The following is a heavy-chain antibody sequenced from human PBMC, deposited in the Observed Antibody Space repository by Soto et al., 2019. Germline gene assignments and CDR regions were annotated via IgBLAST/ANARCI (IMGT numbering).Heavy chain of an antibody. CDR3: ATSLSGYDYDYYCYGMDV. CDR1: GGTFSSYT. J-gene: IGHJ6*02. V-gene: IGHV1-69*02. D-gene: IGHD5-12*01. Sequence: QVQLVQSGAEVKKPGSSVKVSCKASGGTFSSYTISWVRQAPGQGLEWMGRIIPILGIANYAQKFQGRVTITADKSTSTAYMELSSLRSEDTAVYYCATSLSGYDYDYYCYGMDVWGQGTTVTVSS. CDR2: IIPILGIA.